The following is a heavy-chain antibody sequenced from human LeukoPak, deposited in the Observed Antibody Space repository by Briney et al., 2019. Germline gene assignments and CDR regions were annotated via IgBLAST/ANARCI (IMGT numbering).Heavy chain of an antibody. D-gene: IGHD6-13*01. Sequence: GGSLRLSCAASGFTFSSYDMHWVRQATGKSLEWVSAIGTAGDTYYPGSVKGRFTISRENAKNSLYLQMNSLRAGDTAVYYCARGAAAGTTDYWGQGTLVTVSS. CDR1: GFTFSSYD. J-gene: IGHJ4*02. CDR3: ARGAAAGTTDY. CDR2: IGTAGDT. V-gene: IGHV3-13*01.